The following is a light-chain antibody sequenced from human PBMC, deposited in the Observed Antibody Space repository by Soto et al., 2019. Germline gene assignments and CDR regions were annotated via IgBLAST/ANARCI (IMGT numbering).Light chain of an antibody. V-gene: IGKV3D-20*02. CDR3: QQRHMWPIT. CDR2: GAS. J-gene: IGKJ5*01. CDR1: QTVSRS. Sequence: EVVLTQSPATLSVSPGERATLSCRASQTVSRSLAWYQQKPGQAPRLLIYGASSRATGIPDRISGSGSETDFTLTISRLEPGDFAVYYCQQRHMWPITLGQGTDWRL.